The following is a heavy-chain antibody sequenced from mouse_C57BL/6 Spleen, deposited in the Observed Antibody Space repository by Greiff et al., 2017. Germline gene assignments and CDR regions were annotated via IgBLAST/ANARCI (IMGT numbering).Heavy chain of an antibody. CDR1: GYTFTDSY. CDR3: ARGFTTVVPYWYFDV. V-gene: IGHV1-76*01. Sequence: QVQLQQSGAELVRPGASVKLSCKASGYTFTDSYINWVKQRPGQGLEWIARIYPGSGTTYYNEKFKGKGTLTAEKSSSTAYMQLSSLTSEDSAVYFCARGFTTVVPYWYFDVWGTGTTVTVSS. D-gene: IGHD1-1*01. CDR2: IYPGSGTT. J-gene: IGHJ1*03.